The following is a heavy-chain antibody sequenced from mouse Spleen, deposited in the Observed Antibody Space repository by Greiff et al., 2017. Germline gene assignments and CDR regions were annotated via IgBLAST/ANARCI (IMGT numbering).Heavy chain of an antibody. D-gene: IGHD1-2*01. CDR2: IYPSDSET. CDR3: ARHYYGRNFFDY. CDR1: GYTFTSYL. V-gene: IGHV1-61*01. Sequence: VQLQQPGAELVRPGSSVKLSCKASGYTFTSYLMDWVKQRPGQGLEWIGNIYPSDSETHYNQKFKDKATLTVDKSSSTAYMQLSSLTSEDSAVYYCARHYYGRNFFDYWGQGTTLTVSS. J-gene: IGHJ2*01.